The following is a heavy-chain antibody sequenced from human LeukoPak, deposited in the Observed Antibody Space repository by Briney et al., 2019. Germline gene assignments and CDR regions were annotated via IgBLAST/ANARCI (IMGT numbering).Heavy chain of an antibody. CDR2: IDWDDDK. D-gene: IGHD3-16*01. V-gene: IGHV2-70*11. Sequence: SGPALVKPTQTLTLTCTFSGFSLSTSGMCMTWIRQPPGKALEWLARIDWDDDKYYRTSLKTRLTISKDTSKDQVVLTMTNMDPVDTATYYCARIGTAQGVSVWAFDIWGQGTMVTVSS. J-gene: IGHJ3*02. CDR3: ARIGTAQGVSVWAFDI. CDR1: GFSLSTSGMC.